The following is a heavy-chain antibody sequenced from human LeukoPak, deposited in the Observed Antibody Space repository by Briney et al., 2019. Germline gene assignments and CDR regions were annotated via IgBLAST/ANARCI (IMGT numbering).Heavy chain of an antibody. CDR3: ARQYYDYVWGSYRPPAHLDY. CDR1: GFTVSSNY. V-gene: IGHV3-53*01. Sequence: GGSLRLSCAASGFTVSSNYMSWVRQAPGKGLEWVSVIYSGGSTYYADSVKGRFTISRDNSKNTLYLQMNSLRAEDTAVYYCARQYYDYVWGSYRPPAHLDYWGQGTLVTVSS. D-gene: IGHD3-16*02. CDR2: IYSGGST. J-gene: IGHJ4*02.